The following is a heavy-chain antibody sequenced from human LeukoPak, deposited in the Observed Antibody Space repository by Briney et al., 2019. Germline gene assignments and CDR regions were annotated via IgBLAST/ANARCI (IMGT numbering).Heavy chain of an antibody. J-gene: IGHJ4*02. CDR1: GFTFSSYS. CDR2: ISSSSSYI. CDR3: ARGTAMLDY. V-gene: IGHV3-21*01. Sequence: GGSLRLSCAASGFTFSSYSMNWVRQAPGEGVEWVSSISSSSSYIYYADSVKGRFTISRDNAKNSLYLQMNSLRAEDTAVYYCARGTAMLDYWGQGTLVTVSS. D-gene: IGHD2-2*01.